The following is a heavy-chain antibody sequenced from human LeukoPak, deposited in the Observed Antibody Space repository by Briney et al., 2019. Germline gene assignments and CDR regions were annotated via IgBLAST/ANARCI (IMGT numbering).Heavy chain of an antibody. V-gene: IGHV3-7*01. CDR2: MKQGGSEE. CDR1: GFTFSSYF. CDR3: ASLGHYYDSSGYSDAFDI. Sequence: GGSLRLSCAASGFTFSSYFMSWVRQAPGKGREWGANMKQGGSEEYCVDCVKGRFTISRDNAKNSLYLQMNSLRAEDTAVYYCASLGHYYDSSGYSDAFDIWGQGTMVTVSS. D-gene: IGHD3-22*01. J-gene: IGHJ3*02.